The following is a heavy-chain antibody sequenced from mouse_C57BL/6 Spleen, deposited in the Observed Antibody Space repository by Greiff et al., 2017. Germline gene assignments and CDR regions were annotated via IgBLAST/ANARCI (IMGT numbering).Heavy chain of an antibody. Sequence: VQLQESGPELVKPGASVKISCKASGYSFTSYYIHWVKQRPGQGLEWIGWIYPGSGNTKYNEKFKGKATLTADTSSSTAYMQLSSLTSEDSAVYYCARHYDYAWFAYWGQGTLVTVSA. V-gene: IGHV1-66*01. D-gene: IGHD2-4*01. CDR1: GYSFTSYY. CDR2: IYPGSGNT. J-gene: IGHJ3*01. CDR3: ARHYDYAWFAY.